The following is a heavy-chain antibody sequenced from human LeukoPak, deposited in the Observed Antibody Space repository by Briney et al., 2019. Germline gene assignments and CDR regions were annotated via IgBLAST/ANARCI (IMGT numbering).Heavy chain of an antibody. CDR2: IYTSGST. CDR1: GGSISSGSCY. J-gene: IGHJ4*02. CDR3: ARGPYKYDSSGCFDY. V-gene: IGHV4-61*02. Sequence: SETLSLTCTVSGGSISSGSCYWSWIRQPAGKGLEWIGRIYTSGSTNYNPSLKSRVTTSVDTSKNQFSLKLSSVTAADTAVYYCARGPYKYDSSGCFDYWGQGTLVTVSS. D-gene: IGHD3-22*01.